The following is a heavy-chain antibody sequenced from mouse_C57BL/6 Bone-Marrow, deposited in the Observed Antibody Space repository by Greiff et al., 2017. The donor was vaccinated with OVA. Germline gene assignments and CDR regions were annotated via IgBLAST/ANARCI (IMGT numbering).Heavy chain of an antibody. CDR3: AEFSLYYYGSSHWYFDV. Sequence: EVQLQQSGPGLVKPSQSLSLTCSVTGYSITSGYYWNWIRQFPGNKLEWMGYISYDGSNNYNPSLKNRISITRDTSKNQFFLKLNSVTTEDTATYYCAEFSLYYYGSSHWYFDVWGTGTTVTVSS. CDR1: GYSITSGYY. V-gene: IGHV3-6*01. D-gene: IGHD1-1*01. J-gene: IGHJ1*03. CDR2: ISYDGSN.